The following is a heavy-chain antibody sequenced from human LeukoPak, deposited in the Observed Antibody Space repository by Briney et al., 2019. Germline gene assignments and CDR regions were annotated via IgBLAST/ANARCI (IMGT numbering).Heavy chain of an antibody. V-gene: IGHV4-61*01. D-gene: IGHD2-8*01. J-gene: IGHJ6*02. CDR2: IYYSGST. CDR3: AHGRVYAKYYYGMDV. Sequence: MTSETLSLTCTVSGGSVSSGSYYWSWIRQPPGKGLEWIGYIYYSGSTNYNPSLKSRVTISVDTSKNQFSLKLSSVTAADTAVYYCAHGRVYAKYYYGMDVWGQGTTVTVSS. CDR1: GGSVSSGSYY.